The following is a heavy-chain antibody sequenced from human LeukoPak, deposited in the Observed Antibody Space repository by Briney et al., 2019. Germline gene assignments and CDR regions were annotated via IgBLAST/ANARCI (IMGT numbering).Heavy chain of an antibody. CDR2: INHSGST. D-gene: IGHD3-3*01. J-gene: IGHJ3*02. CDR1: GGPFSGYY. Sequence: PSETLSLTCAVYGGPFSGYYWSWIRQPPGKGLEWIGEINHSGSTNYNASLKSRVTISVDTSKNQFSLKLSSVTAADTAVYYCARGGFLEWYLSDAFDIWGQGTMVTVSS. V-gene: IGHV4-34*01. CDR3: ARGGFLEWYLSDAFDI.